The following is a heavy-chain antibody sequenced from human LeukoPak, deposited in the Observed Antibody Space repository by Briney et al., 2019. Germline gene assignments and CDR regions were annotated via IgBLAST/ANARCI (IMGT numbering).Heavy chain of an antibody. Sequence: TSETLSLTCTVSGGSISSYYWSWIRQPPGKGLEWIGYIYYSGSTNYNPSLKSRVTISVDTSKNQFSLKLSSVTAADTAVYYCAKLNYCSSTSCYPPDVWGQGTLVTVSS. J-gene: IGHJ4*02. CDR2: IYYSGST. CDR3: AKLNYCSSTSCYPPDV. CDR1: GGSISSYY. D-gene: IGHD2-2*01. V-gene: IGHV4-59*08.